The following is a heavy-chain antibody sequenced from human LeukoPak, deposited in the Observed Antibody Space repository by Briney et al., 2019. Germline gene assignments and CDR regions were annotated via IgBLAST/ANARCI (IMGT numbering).Heavy chain of an antibody. J-gene: IGHJ4*02. CDR2: IYYSGST. CDR3: ARAGGARGYSYGYLQFDY. V-gene: IGHV4-39*07. CDR1: GGSISSSSYY. D-gene: IGHD5-18*01. Sequence: SETLSLTCTVSGGSISSSSYYWGWIRQPPGKGLEWIGSIYYSGSTYYNPSLKSRVTISVDTSKNQFSLKLSSVTAADTAVYYCARAGGARGYSYGYLQFDYWGQGTLVTVSS.